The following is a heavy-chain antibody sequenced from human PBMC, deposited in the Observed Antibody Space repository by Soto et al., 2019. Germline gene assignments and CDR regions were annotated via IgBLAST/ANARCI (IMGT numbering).Heavy chain of an antibody. Sequence: QVQLVQSGAEVKKPGSSVKVSCKASGGTFSSYAISWVRQAPGQGLEWMGGIIPIVGTANYAQKFQGRVTITADKSTSTAYMEQGSLRSEGTAVYYYARDRTVVTPGIIDYWGQGTLVTVSS. J-gene: IGHJ4*02. CDR2: IIPIVGTA. CDR3: ARDRTVVTPGIIDY. D-gene: IGHD2-21*02. CDR1: GGTFSSYA. V-gene: IGHV1-69*06.